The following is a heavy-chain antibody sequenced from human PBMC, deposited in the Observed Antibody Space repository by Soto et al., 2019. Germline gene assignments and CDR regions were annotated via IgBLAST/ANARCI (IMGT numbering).Heavy chain of an antibody. J-gene: IGHJ6*02. V-gene: IGHV1-2*02. CDR1: GYTFSGPY. CDR2: IDPNSGGT. Sequence: GASVKVSCKASGYTFSGPYIYWIRQAPGQGLEWMGWIDPNSGGTEFAQKFQGRVTLTRATSISTVYMELNSLRSDDTGVYYCARDFRTHSHGVDVWGQGTAVIVSS. CDR3: ARDFRTHSHGVDV. D-gene: IGHD1-26*01.